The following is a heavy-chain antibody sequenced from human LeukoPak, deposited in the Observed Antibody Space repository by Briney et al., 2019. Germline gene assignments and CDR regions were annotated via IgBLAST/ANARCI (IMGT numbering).Heavy chain of an antibody. J-gene: IGHJ4*02. CDR2: FSYDGSTQ. V-gene: IGHV3-30-3*01. Sequence: GGSLRLSCAGSGFTFSTYAMHWVRQAPGKGLEWVALFSYDGSTQRYADSVKGRFTISRDNSKNSLYLQMNSLRTEDTAVYYCAKAKDRFIGYDYLFDYWGQGTLVTVSS. D-gene: IGHD5-12*01. CDR1: GFTFSTYA. CDR3: AKAKDRFIGYDYLFDY.